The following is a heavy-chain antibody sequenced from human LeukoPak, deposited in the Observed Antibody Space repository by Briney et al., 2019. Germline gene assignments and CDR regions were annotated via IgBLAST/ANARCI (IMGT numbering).Heavy chain of an antibody. CDR2: IKQDGSEK. D-gene: IGHD3-9*01. CDR1: GFTFSNAW. Sequence: GGSLRLSCAASGFTFSNAWMSWVRQAPGKGLEWVANIKQDGSEKYYVDSVKGRFTISRDNAKNSLYLQMNSLRAEDTAVYYCARDELIKERYFDWLLPVGYNYWGQGTLVTVSS. CDR3: ARDELIKERYFDWLLPVGYNY. J-gene: IGHJ4*02. V-gene: IGHV3-7*01.